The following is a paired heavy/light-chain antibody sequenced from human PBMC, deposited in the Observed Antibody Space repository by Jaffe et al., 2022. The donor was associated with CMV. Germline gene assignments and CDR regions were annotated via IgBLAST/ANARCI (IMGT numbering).Heavy chain of an antibody. Sequence: EVQLLESGGGLVQPGGSLRLSCAASGFTFSSYPLSWVRQAPGKGLEWVSAISGNSDRTYYADSVKGRFTISRDNSKNTLYLQMNSLRVEDTARYYCAKAMYTGIWYRFDPWGQGTLVTVSS. CDR2: ISGNSDRT. V-gene: IGHV3-23*01. D-gene: IGHD6-13*01. J-gene: IGHJ5*02. CDR3: AKAMYTGIWYRFDP. CDR1: GFTFSSYP.
Light chain of an antibody. CDR1: QSVNSA. V-gene: IGKV3D-15*01. CDR3: QQYNSWPPT. Sequence: EIVMTQSPATLSVSPGERATLSCRASQSVNSALAWCQQKPGQAPRLLIYDASTRATDIPARFSGSGSGTEFTLTISSLQSDDFAVYYCQQYNSWPPTFGQGTKVEIK. J-gene: IGKJ1*01. CDR2: DAS.